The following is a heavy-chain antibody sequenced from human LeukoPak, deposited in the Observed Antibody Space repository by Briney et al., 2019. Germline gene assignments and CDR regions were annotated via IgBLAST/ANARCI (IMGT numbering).Heavy chain of an antibody. J-gene: IGHJ6*02. CDR1: GFTVSSNY. CDR2: IYSGGST. Sequence: PGGSLRLSCAASGFTVSSNYMRWVRQAPGKGLEWVSVIYSGGSTYYADSVKGRFTISRDNSKNTLYLQMNSLRAEDTAVYYCARVGDYGDYYYYGMDVWGQGTTVTVSS. CDR3: ARVGDYGDYYYYGMDV. D-gene: IGHD4-17*01. V-gene: IGHV3-66*01.